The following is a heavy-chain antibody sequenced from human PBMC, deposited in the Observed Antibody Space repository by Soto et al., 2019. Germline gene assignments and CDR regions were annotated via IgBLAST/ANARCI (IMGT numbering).Heavy chain of an antibody. CDR2: IIPIFGTA. CDR3: ARVRDSSGWYLYYGMDV. D-gene: IGHD6-19*01. J-gene: IGHJ6*02. CDR1: GGTFSSYA. Sequence: QVQLVQSGAEVKKPGSSVQVSCKASGGTFSSYAISWVRQAPGQGLEWMGGIIPIFGTANYAQKFQGRVTITADESTSTAYMELSSLRSEDTAVYYCARVRDSSGWYLYYGMDVWGQGTTVTVSS. V-gene: IGHV1-69*01.